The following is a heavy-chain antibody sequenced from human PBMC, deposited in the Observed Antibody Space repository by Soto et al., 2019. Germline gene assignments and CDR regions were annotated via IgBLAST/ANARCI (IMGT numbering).Heavy chain of an antibody. CDR1: GYTFTSYG. D-gene: IGHD2-15*01. V-gene: IGHV1-18*01. Sequence: QVQLVQSGAEVKKPGASVKVSCKASGYTFTSYGISWVRQAPGQGLEWMGWISAYNGNTNNAQKLQGRVTMTTDTSTSTAYMELRSLRSDDTAVYYCARDACSGGSCYALGSFDYWGQGTLVTVSS. CDR2: ISAYNGNT. J-gene: IGHJ4*02. CDR3: ARDACSGGSCYALGSFDY.